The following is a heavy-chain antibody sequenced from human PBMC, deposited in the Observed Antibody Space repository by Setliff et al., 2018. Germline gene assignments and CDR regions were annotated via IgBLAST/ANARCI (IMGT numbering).Heavy chain of an antibody. CDR1: GGTFSSYG. D-gene: IGHD2-2*01. CDR2: TIPVFGTT. V-gene: IGHV1-69*05. CDR3: ARDLGYCSRTSCHGDWFDP. J-gene: IGHJ5*02. Sequence: SVKVSCKASGGTFSSYGISWVRQAPGQGLEWMGGTIPVFGTTDYAQKFQGRVTIMTDESTSTAYMELRSLRSDDTAVYYCARDLGYCSRTSCHGDWFDPWGQGTLVTVSS.